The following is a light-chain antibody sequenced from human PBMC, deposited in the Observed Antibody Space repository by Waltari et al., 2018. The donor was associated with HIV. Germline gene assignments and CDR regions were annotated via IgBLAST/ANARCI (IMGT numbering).Light chain of an antibody. J-gene: IGLJ2*01. CDR3: AAWTDSLRGVV. CDR1: RSHIGSFS. CDR2: RNN. Sequence: QSVLTQPPSASGTPGQRVTISCSGSRSHIGSFSVYWYQQLPGSAPKLLIYRNNQRPSGVPDRFSGSKSGTSASLAISGLRSEDEADYYCAAWTDSLRGVVFGGGTKLSVL. V-gene: IGLV1-47*01.